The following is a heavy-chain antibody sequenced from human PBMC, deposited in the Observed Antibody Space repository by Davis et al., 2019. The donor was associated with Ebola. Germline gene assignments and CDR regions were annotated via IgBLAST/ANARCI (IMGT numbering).Heavy chain of an antibody. V-gene: IGHV3-23*01. J-gene: IGHJ3*02. D-gene: IGHD1-26*01. CDR1: GFTFSSYA. CDR2: ISGSGGST. CDR3: AKLNGILEAAREAFDI. Sequence: PGGSLRLSCAASGFTFSSYAMSWVRQAPGKGLEWVSAISGSGGSTYYADSVKGRFTISRDNSKNTLYLQMNSLRAEDTAVYYCAKLNGILEAAREAFDIWGQGTMVTVSS.